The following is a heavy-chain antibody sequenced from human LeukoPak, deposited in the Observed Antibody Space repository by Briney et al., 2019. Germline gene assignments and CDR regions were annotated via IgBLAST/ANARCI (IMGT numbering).Heavy chain of an antibody. J-gene: IGHJ4*02. CDR2: ISGSGGST. D-gene: IGHD3-10*01. Sequence: GGSLRLSCAASGFTFSSYGMSWVRQAPGKGLEWVSAISGSGGSTYYADSVKGRFTISRDNAKNSVYLQMNSLRAEDTAVYYCARDMGLFYWGQGTLVTVSS. CDR3: ARDMGLFY. V-gene: IGHV3-23*01. CDR1: GFTFSSYG.